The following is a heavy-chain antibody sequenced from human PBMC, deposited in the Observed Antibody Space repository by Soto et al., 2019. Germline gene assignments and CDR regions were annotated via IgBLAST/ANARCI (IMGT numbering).Heavy chain of an antibody. J-gene: IGHJ4*02. V-gene: IGHV3-48*03. Sequence: EVQLVESGGALVQPGGSLRLSCAASGFSFSIYEMNWVRQAPGKGLEWISYISSGGINIHYADSVKGRFTISRDNAKNSLYLQMNSLRDEDTAVYYCARDHPSRNYGTCFDYWGQGTLVTVSS. CDR2: ISSGGINI. CDR3: ARDHPSRNYGTCFDY. D-gene: IGHD1-7*01. CDR1: GFSFSIYE.